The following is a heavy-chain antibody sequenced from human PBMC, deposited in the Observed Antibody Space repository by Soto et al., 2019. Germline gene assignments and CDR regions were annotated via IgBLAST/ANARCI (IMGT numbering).Heavy chain of an antibody. CDR1: GYTFTGYY. CDR2: INPNSGGT. Sequence: ASVKVSCKASGYTFTGYYMYWVRQAPGQGIEWMGWINPNSGGTNYAQKFQGRVTMTEDTSISTAYMELNRLRSDDTAMYYCARGSDATYFDWISRVDPWGQGTLVTVSS. D-gene: IGHD3-9*01. V-gene: IGHV1-2*02. CDR3: ARGSDATYFDWISRVDP. J-gene: IGHJ5*02.